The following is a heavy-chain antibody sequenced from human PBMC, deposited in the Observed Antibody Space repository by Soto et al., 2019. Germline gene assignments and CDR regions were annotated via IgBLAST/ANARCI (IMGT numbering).Heavy chain of an antibody. J-gene: IGHJ4*01. CDR2: MRSKGNNYAT. CDR1: GFTLSGSA. D-gene: IGHD6-19*01. CDR3: ATSSGWYYDY. Sequence: EVQLVESGGGLVQPGGSLKLSCTASGFTLSGSAVHWVRQAAGKGLAWLGRMRSKGNNYATIYDASVKGRLTVSRDDGRNMAYLQMDSLKTEDTAVYFCATSSGWYYDYWGQGTQVTVSS. V-gene: IGHV3-73*01.